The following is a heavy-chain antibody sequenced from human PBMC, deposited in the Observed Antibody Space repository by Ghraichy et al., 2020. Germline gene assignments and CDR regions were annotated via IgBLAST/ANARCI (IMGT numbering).Heavy chain of an antibody. Sequence: VGFIRRRAYGGTTQYAASVRGRFTISRDDSESIAYLDIGGLKIEDTGVYYCARGQDDHAWFPGEWFFDLWGRGTLITVSS. V-gene: IGHV3-49*02. CDR3: ARGQDDHAWFPGEWFFDL. J-gene: IGHJ2*01. D-gene: IGHD3-10*01. CDR2: IRRRAYGGTT.